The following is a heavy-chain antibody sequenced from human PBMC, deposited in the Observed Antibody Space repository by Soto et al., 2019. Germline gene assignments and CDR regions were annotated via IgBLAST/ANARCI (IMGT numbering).Heavy chain of an antibody. Sequence: GASVKVSCKVSGYTLTELSMHWVRQAPGKGLEWMGYFDPEDGETTYAQKFQGRVTVTKDTSTDTAYMELSSLRSEDTAVYYCATGFCGGECFRFDYWGQGTLVTVSS. D-gene: IGHD2-21*01. CDR2: FDPEDGET. J-gene: IGHJ4*02. V-gene: IGHV1-24*01. CDR1: GYTLTELS. CDR3: ATGFCGGECFRFDY.